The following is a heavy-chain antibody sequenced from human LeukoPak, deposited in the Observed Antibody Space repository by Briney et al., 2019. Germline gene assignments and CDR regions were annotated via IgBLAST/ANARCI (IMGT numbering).Heavy chain of an antibody. CDR2: INTDGSST. CDR1: GFTFSSYW. V-gene: IGHV3-74*01. Sequence: GGSLRLSCAASGFTFSSYWMHWVRQAPGKGLVWVSLINTDGSSTDYADSVKGRFAISRDNAKSTLYLQMNSLRAEDTAVYYCASDRYPHNWFDRWGQGTLVTVSS. D-gene: IGHD1-14*01. CDR3: ASDRYPHNWFDR. J-gene: IGHJ5*02.